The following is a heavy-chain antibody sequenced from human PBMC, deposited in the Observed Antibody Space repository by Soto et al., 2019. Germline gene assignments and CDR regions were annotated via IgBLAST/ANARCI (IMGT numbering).Heavy chain of an antibody. CDR3: ARDVKEGADY. CDR2: IYYSGST. Sequence: NPSETLSLTCTVSGGSISSYYWSWIRQPPGKGLEWIGYIYYSGSTNYNPSLKSRVTISVDTSKNQFSLKLSSVTAADTAVYYCARDVKEGADYWGQGTLVTVSS. J-gene: IGHJ4*02. CDR1: GGSISSYY. V-gene: IGHV4-59*01.